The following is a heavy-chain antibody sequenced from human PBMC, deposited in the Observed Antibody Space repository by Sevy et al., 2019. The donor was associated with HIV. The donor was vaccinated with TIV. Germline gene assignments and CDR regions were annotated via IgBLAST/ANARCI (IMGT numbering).Heavy chain of an antibody. J-gene: IGHJ3*02. CDR2: ISGNGENT. Sequence: GGSLRLSCAASEFIFSSHAVSWVRQAPGKGLEWVSAISGNGENTHYADSVRGRFTISRDNFKNTLYLQMNSLRAEDTALYHCARDGRGISAFDIWGPGTMVTVSS. CDR1: EFIFSSHA. CDR3: ARDGRGISAFDI. D-gene: IGHD3-3*02. V-gene: IGHV3-23*01.